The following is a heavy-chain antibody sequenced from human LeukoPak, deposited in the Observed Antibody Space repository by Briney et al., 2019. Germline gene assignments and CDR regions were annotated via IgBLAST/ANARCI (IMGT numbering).Heavy chain of an antibody. CDR1: GGSISSYY. J-gene: IGHJ4*02. CDR2: IYSSGST. V-gene: IGHV4-4*07. Sequence: SETLSLTCSVSGGSISSYYGSWIRQPAGKGLDWIGRIYSSGSTNYNPSLKSRVTMSVDTSKNQFFLKLSSVTAADTAVYYCARAYCSGGSCYSGFDYWGQGTLVTVSS. CDR3: ARAYCSGGSCYSGFDY. D-gene: IGHD2-15*01.